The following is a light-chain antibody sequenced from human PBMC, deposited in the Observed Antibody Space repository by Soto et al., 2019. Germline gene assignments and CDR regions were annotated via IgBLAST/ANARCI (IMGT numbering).Light chain of an antibody. J-gene: IGKJ2*01. CDR2: GAS. Sequence: EIVLTQSPGTLSLSPGERATLSCRASQSGSSSYLAWYQQKPGEAPRLLIYGASSRATGIPDRFSGSGSGTDFTLTISRLEPEDFAVYYCQQYGSSFLFGQGTKLEIK. CDR3: QQYGSSFL. V-gene: IGKV3-20*01. CDR1: QSGSSSY.